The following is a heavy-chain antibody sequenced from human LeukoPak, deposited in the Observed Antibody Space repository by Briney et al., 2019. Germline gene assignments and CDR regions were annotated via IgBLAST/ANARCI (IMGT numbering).Heavy chain of an antibody. J-gene: IGHJ3*01. Sequence: SETLSLTCTVSGGSITSYYWSWIRQPPGKGLEWIGYIFHSGGTNYNPSLKRQLTISAETSKNHFSLKLTSVTAADTAVYYCGRHGGATMVRGVLVDAFDVWGQGTMVTVSS. V-gene: IGHV4-59*08. D-gene: IGHD3-10*01. CDR2: IFHSGGT. CDR3: GRHGGATMVRGVLVDAFDV. CDR1: GGSITSYY.